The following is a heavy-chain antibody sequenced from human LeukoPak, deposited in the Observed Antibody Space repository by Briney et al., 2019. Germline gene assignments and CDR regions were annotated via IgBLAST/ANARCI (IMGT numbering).Heavy chain of an antibody. D-gene: IGHD2-2*01. Sequence: QTGGSLRLSCAASGFTFSSYAMHWVRQAPGKGQGWVAVISYDGSNKYYADSVKGRFTNSRDNSKNTLYLQMNSLRAEDTAVYYCARDPSYVVVPAAPDYWAREPWSPSPQ. V-gene: IGHV3-30-3*01. J-gene: IGHJ4*02. CDR2: ISYDGSNK. CDR1: GFTFSSYA. CDR3: ARDPSYVVVPAAPDY.